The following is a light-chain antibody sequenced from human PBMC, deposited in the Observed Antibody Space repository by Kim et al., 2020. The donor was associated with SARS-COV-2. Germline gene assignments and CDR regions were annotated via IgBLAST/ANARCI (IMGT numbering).Light chain of an antibody. V-gene: IGKV1-6*01. J-gene: IGKJ1*01. Sequence: ASIGDRVTITCRQSQGIRNDLSWYQQKPGQAPKVLVYAASSLQPGVPSRVSGSGSDTDFTLTISSLQPEDAATYYCLQDYTYPWTFGQGTKVDIK. CDR1: QGIRND. CDR3: LQDYTYPWT. CDR2: AAS.